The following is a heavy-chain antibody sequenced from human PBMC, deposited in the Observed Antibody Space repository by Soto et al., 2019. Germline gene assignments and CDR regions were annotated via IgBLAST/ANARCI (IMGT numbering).Heavy chain of an antibody. J-gene: IGHJ6*02. CDR1: GYSFTIYW. CDR2: IDPSDSYT. D-gene: IGHD3-3*01. Sequence: PGESLKISCKGSGYSFTIYWISWVLQMPGKGLEWMGRIDPSDSYTNYSPSFQGHVTISADKSISTAYLQWSSLKASDTAMYYCVSDFWSGYNYYYYGMDVWGQGTTVTVSS. V-gene: IGHV5-10-1*01. CDR3: VSDFWSGYNYYYYGMDV.